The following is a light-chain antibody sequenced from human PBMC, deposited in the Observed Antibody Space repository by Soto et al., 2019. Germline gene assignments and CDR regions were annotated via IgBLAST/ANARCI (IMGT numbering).Light chain of an antibody. J-gene: IGKJ5*01. Sequence: EIVLTHSPVTLALSPCERATLSFSASQSINNYLARYQQKPGQAPRLLIYDASNRATGIPARFSGSGSGTDFTLTISKVEPEDFAVYYCQQYGTPRSVTFGQGTRLEIK. CDR1: QSINNY. V-gene: IGKV3-11*01. CDR2: DAS. CDR3: QQYGTPRSVT.